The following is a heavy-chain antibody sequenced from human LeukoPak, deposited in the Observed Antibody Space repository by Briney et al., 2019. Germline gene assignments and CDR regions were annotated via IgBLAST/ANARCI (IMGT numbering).Heavy chain of an antibody. V-gene: IGHV4-34*01. Sequence: SETLSLTCAVYGGSFSGYYWSWIRQPPGKGLEWIGEINHSGSTNYNPSLKSRVTISVDTSKNQFSLKLSSVTAADTAVYYCAREAGSSGYLDYWGQGTLVTVSS. CDR2: INHSGST. J-gene: IGHJ4*02. CDR1: GGSFSGYY. D-gene: IGHD3-22*01. CDR3: AREAGSSGYLDY.